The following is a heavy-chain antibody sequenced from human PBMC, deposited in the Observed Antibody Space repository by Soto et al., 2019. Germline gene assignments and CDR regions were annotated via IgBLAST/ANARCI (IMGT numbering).Heavy chain of an antibody. D-gene: IGHD3-3*01. V-gene: IGHV4-59*01. CDR2: IYFSGST. CDR1: GGCISRYY. CDR3: ARGEATIFGVVQTFDY. J-gene: IGHJ4*02. Sequence: ETLSLTCTVSGGCISRYYWSWIRPPPGKCLEWIGYIYFSGSTNYNPSLKSRVTISVDTSKNQFSLKLSSVTAADTAVYYCARGEATIFGVVQTFDYWGQGXLVTVYS.